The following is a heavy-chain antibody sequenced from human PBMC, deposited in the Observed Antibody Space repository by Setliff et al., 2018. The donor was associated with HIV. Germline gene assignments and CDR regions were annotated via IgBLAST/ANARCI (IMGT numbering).Heavy chain of an antibody. D-gene: IGHD5-18*01. CDR2: IYYSGTT. CDR3: AKRPGYGYPFHI. V-gene: IGHV4-30-4*08. J-gene: IGHJ3*02. CDR1: GVSISSGDYY. Sequence: SETLSLTCTVSGVSISSGDYYWSWIRPPPGKGLEWIGYIYYSGTTYYNPSLKSRVTMSVDTSKNQFSLKLTSVAAADTAVYYCAKRPGYGYPFHIWGQGTMVTVSS.